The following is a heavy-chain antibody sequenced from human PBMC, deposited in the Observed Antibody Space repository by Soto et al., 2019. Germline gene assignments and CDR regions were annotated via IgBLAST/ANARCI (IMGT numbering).Heavy chain of an antibody. CDR3: ARDPQREANYGEYAYGLDV. Sequence: PGGSLRLSCVASGFTFSHYELSWVRQARGKGLEWVSYISGSGSKRSYADSVRGRFTIFRENAKNSLYLQMNSLRVEDTAVYFCARDPQREANYGEYAYGLDVWGLGTTSTVSS. V-gene: IGHV3-48*03. J-gene: IGHJ6*02. D-gene: IGHD4-17*01. CDR2: ISGSGSKR. CDR1: GFTFSHYE.